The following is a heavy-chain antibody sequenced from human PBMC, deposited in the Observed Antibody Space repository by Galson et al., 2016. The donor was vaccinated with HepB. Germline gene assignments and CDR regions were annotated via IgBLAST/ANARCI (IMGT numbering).Heavy chain of an antibody. CDR2: IWYDGVKK. V-gene: IGHV3-33*01. D-gene: IGHD6-19*01. Sequence: SLRLSCAASGFSFSSHGMNWVRQAPGKGLEWVAIIWYDGVKKNYGGSVKGRFTIPRDNSKNTVYLQKNSLRAEDTAVYYCAREGQWLDGIEYWGQGTLVTVSS. CDR1: GFSFSSHG. CDR3: AREGQWLDGIEY. J-gene: IGHJ4*02.